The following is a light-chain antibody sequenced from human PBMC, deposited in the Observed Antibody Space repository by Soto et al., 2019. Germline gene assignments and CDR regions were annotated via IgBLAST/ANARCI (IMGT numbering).Light chain of an antibody. Sequence: EIVLTQSPATLSLSPGERGTLSCRASQSVSSYLAWYKQKPGQAPRLLIYDASNRATGIPARFSGSGSGTDFTLTISSLEPEDFAIYYCQQRRNWPPTFGGGTKV. CDR1: QSVSSY. CDR3: QQRRNWPPT. CDR2: DAS. V-gene: IGKV3-11*01. J-gene: IGKJ4*01.